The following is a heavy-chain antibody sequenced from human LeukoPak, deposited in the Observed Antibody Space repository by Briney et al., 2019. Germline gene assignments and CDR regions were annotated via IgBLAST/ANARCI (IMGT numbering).Heavy chain of an antibody. Sequence: GSLRLSCAASGFTVSTNYMNWVRQAPGKGLEWISYIDTSSSTMYYADSVMGRSTISRDNAKESLYLQMNSLRDEDTAVYYCAREDDSWGPNNLDLWGQGTMVTVSS. CDR3: AREDDSWGPNNLDL. CDR1: GFTVSTNY. D-gene: IGHD7-27*01. J-gene: IGHJ3*01. CDR2: IDTSSSTM. V-gene: IGHV3-48*02.